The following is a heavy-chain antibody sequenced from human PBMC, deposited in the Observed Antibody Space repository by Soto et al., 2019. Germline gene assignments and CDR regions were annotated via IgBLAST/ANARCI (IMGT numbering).Heavy chain of an antibody. D-gene: IGHD3-22*01. J-gene: IGHJ3*02. CDR3: ARDIGDSSGSEGVNAFDI. CDR1: GGTFSSYA. Sequence: SVKVSCKASGGTFSSYAISWVRQAPGQGLEWMGGIIPIFGTADYAQKFQGRVTITADESTSTAYMELSSLRSEDTAVYYCARDIGDSSGSEGVNAFDIWGQGTMVTVSS. V-gene: IGHV1-69*13. CDR2: IIPIFGTA.